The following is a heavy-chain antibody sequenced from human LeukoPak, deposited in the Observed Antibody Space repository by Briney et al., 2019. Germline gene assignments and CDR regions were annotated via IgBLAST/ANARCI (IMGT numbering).Heavy chain of an antibody. D-gene: IGHD4-17*01. CDR1: GFTFSSYG. Sequence: GGSLRLSCAASGFTFSSYGMSWVRQAPGKGLEWVSAISGSGGSTYYADSVKGRFTISRDNSKNTLYLQMNSLRAEDTALYYCARSGDYGESFDSWGQGTLVTVSS. CDR3: ARSGDYGESFDS. J-gene: IGHJ4*02. CDR2: ISGSGGST. V-gene: IGHV3-23*01.